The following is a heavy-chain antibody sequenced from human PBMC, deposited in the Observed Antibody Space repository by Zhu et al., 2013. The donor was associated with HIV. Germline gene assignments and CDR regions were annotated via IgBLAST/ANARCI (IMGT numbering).Heavy chain of an antibody. Sequence: VHLVQSGAEVRKPGASVKVSCKASGYTFADWYMHWVRQAPGQGLEWVGWFFPKSGGTNYAQKFEGRVTMTGDTSISTAYMELSSLTSDDTAVYYCAKDGGPEYFPDWGQGTLVTVSS. CDR1: GYTFADWY. CDR2: FFPKSGGT. D-gene: IGHD3-16*01. J-gene: IGHJ1*01. CDR3: AKDGGPEYFPD. V-gene: IGHV1-2*02.